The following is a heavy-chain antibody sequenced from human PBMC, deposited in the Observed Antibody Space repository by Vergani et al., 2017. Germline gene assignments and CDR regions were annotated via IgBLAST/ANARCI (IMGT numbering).Heavy chain of an antibody. V-gene: IGHV4-34*01. Sequence: QVQLQQWGAGLLKPSETLSLTCAVYGWSFSGYYWSWIRQPPGKGLEWIGEINHSGSTNYNPSLKSRVTISVDTSKNQFSLKLSSVTAADTAVYYCARGRKMVASRVWGYYYYMDVWGKGTTVTVSS. CDR1: GWSFSGYY. J-gene: IGHJ6*03. D-gene: IGHD1-14*01. CDR3: ARGRKMVASRVWGYYYYMDV. CDR2: INHSGST.